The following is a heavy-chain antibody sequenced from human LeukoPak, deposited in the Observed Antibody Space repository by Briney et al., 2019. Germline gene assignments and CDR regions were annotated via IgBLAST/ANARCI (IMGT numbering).Heavy chain of an antibody. V-gene: IGHV4-59*01. J-gene: IGHJ4*02. CDR1: GGSFSGYY. CDR2: IYYSGST. D-gene: IGHD6-13*01. CDR3: ARGGIAAAVLHYFDY. Sequence: SETLSLTCAVYGGSFSGYYWSWIRQPPGKGLEWIGYIYYSGSTNYNPSLKSRVTISVDTSKNQFSLKLSSVTAADTAVYYCARGGIAAAVLHYFDYWGQGSLVTVSS.